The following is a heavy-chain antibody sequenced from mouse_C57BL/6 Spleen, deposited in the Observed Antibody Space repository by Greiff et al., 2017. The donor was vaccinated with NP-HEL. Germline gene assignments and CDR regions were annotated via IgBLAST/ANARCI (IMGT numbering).Heavy chain of an antibody. V-gene: IGHV1-59*01. CDR3: ARRRVYYGSSYPDY. J-gene: IGHJ2*01. CDR2: LDPSDSYT. D-gene: IGHD1-1*01. CDR1: GYTFTSYW. Sequence: QVQLQQPGAELVRPGTSVKLSCKASGYTFTSYWMHWGKQRPGQGLAWIGVLDPSDSYTNYNQKFKGKATLTVDTSSSTAYMQLSSLTSEDSAVYYCARRRVYYGSSYPDYWGQGTTLTVSS.